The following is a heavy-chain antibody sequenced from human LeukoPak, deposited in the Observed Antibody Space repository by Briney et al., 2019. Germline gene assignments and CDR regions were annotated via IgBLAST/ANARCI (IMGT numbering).Heavy chain of an antibody. CDR1: GFTFSSYA. CDR3: AKDGGRYRFDY. CDR2: IRNDETEI. D-gene: IGHD3-16*02. V-gene: IGHV3-30*02. Sequence: GGSLRLSCAASGFTFSSYAMSWIRQAPGRGLEWVSFIRNDETEIHYADFAKGRFTISRDKSKNSLYPQMNSLRPDDTALYYCAKDGGRYRFDYWGQGTMVTVSS. J-gene: IGHJ4*02.